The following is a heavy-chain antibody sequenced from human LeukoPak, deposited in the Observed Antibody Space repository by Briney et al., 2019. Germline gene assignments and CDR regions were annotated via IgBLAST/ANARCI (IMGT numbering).Heavy chain of an antibody. CDR1: GFTFSSYS. CDR3: ARKTGGNWFDP. D-gene: IGHD7-27*01. V-gene: IGHV3-48*04. Sequence: PGGSLRLSCAASGFTFSSYSMNWVRQAPGKGLEWVSYISSSSSTIYYADSVKGRFTISRDNAKNSLYLQMNSLRAEDTAVYYCARKTGGNWFDPWGQGTLVTVSS. CDR2: ISSSSSTI. J-gene: IGHJ5*02.